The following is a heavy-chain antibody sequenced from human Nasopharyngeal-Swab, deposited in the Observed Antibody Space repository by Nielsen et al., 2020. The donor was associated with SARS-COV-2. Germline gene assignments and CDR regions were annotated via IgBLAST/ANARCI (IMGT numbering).Heavy chain of an antibody. CDR1: GYSFTSYW. Sequence: GGSLRLSCKGSGYSFTSYWISWVRQMPGKGLEWMGRIDPSDSYTNYSPSFQGHVTISADKSISTAYLQWSSLKASDTAMYYCAITGSGSYYSNWFDPWGQGTLVTVSS. D-gene: IGHD3-10*01. J-gene: IGHJ5*02. CDR3: AITGSGSYYSNWFDP. V-gene: IGHV5-10-1*01. CDR2: IDPSDSYT.